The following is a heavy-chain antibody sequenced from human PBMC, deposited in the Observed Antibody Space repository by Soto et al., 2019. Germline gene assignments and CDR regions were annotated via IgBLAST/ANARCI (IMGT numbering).Heavy chain of an antibody. J-gene: IGHJ4*02. V-gene: IGHV1-58*01. CDR1: GFTFTSSA. CDR2: IVVGSGNT. D-gene: IGHD3-3*01. CDR3: AAYYDFWSGYQAPIDY. Sequence: GASVKVSCKASGFTFTSSAVQWVRQARGQRLEWIGWIVVGSGNTNYAQKFQERVTITRDMSTSTAYMELSSLRSEDTAVYYCAAYYDFWSGYQAPIDYWGQGTLVTVSS.